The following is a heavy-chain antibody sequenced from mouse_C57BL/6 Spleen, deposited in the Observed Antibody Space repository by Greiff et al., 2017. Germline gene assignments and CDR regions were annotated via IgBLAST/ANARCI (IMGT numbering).Heavy chain of an antibody. CDR3: ARGTNAMDY. V-gene: IGHV1-82*01. D-gene: IGHD1-1*01. Sequence: VKLMESGPELVKPGASVKISCKASGYAFSSSWMNWVKQRPGKGLEWIGRIYPGDGDTNYNGKFKGKATLTADKSSSTAYMQLSSLTSEDSAVYFCARGTNAMDYWGQGTSVTVSS. CDR2: IYPGDGDT. CDR1: GYAFSSSW. J-gene: IGHJ4*01.